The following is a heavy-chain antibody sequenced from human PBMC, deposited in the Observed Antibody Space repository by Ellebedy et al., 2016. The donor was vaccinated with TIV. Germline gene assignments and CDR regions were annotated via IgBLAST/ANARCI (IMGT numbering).Heavy chain of an antibody. J-gene: IGHJ4*02. CDR3: ASGRDAYKTGY. V-gene: IGHV4-30-4*08. CDR2: IYYSGST. Sequence: MPSETLSLTCTVSGGSISSGGYYWSWIRQHPGKGLEWIGFIYYSGSTNYNPSLKSRVTISVDTSKNQFSLKLSSVTAADTAIYYCASGRDAYKTGYWGQGTLVTVSS. CDR1: GGSISSGGYY. D-gene: IGHD5-24*01.